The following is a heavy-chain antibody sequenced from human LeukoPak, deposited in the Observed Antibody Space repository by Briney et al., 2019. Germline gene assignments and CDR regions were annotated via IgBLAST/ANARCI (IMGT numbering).Heavy chain of an antibody. V-gene: IGHV1-8*03. CDR3: ARGGMSSSWYYYYYYMDV. J-gene: IGHJ6*03. D-gene: IGHD6-13*01. CDR2: MNPNSGNT. Sequence: ASVKVSCKASGYTFTSYDINWVRQATGQGLEWMGWMNPNSGNTGYAQKFQGRVTITRNTSISTAYMELSSPRSEDTAVYYCARGGMSSSWYYYYYYMDVRGKGTTVTVSS. CDR1: GYTFTSYD.